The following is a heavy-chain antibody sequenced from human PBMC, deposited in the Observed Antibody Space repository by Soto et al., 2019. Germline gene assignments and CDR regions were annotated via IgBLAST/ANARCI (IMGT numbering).Heavy chain of an antibody. D-gene: IGHD3-9*01. CDR3: ARLGGYDILTGYYESYGMDV. J-gene: IGHJ6*02. CDR1: GDSISSGSDS. Sequence: SETLSLTCAISGDSISSGSDSWNWIRQPPGKGLEWIGYTYPRGSTNYNPSLKSRVTISVDTSKNQFSLKLSSVTAADTAVYYCARLGGYDILTGYYESYGMDVWGQGTTVTVSS. CDR2: TYPRGST. V-gene: IGHV4-30-2*01.